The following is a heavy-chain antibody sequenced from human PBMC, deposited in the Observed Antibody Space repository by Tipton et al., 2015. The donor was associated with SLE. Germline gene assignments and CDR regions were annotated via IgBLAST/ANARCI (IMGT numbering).Heavy chain of an antibody. J-gene: IGHJ6*03. D-gene: IGHD6-19*01. CDR3: AKGLGAYSSGWRYYYYYMDV. CDR1: GGSISSSAYY. CDR2: IHYSGNT. Sequence: TLSLTCTVSGGSISSSAYYWGWIRQPPGKGLEWIGNIHYSGNTYCNPSLKSRVTISLDTSKNQFSLKLSSVTAADTAVYYCAKGLGAYSSGWRYYYYYMDVWGKGTTVTVSS. V-gene: IGHV4-39*07.